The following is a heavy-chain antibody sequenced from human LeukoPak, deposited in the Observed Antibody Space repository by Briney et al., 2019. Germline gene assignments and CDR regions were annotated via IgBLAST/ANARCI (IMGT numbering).Heavy chain of an antibody. V-gene: IGHV1-69*13. CDR1: GGTFSSYA. CDR3: ASSKANGPLDY. D-gene: IGHD2-8*01. J-gene: IGHJ4*02. Sequence: VASVKVSCKASGGTFSSYAISWVRQAPGQGLEWMGGIIPIFGTANYAQKFQGRVTITADESTSTAYMELSSLRSEDTAVYYCASSKANGPLDYWGQGTLVTVSS. CDR2: IIPIFGTA.